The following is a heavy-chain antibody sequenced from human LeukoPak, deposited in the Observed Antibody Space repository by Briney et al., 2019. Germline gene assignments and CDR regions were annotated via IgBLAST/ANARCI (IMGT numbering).Heavy chain of an antibody. CDR2: IIPIFGTA. D-gene: IGHD3-10*01. V-gene: IGHV1-69*05. J-gene: IGHJ5*02. CDR1: GGTFSSDA. Sequence: GSSVKVPSRASGGTFSSDASSWLRQAPGQGVEWMGWIIPIFGTATYAQNFQSRVTITTDESTSTAYMELRSLRYEDRAVYYCARVSTGALSYYGSGSLYTNWFDPWGQGTLVTVCS. CDR3: ARVSTGALSYYGSGSLYTNWFDP.